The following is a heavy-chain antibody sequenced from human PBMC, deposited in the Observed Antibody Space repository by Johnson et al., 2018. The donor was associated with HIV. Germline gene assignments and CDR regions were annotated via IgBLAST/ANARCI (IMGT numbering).Heavy chain of an antibody. CDR3: ARPQSWVGPDYYDSSGYFRNDALDF. CDR1: GFTFNNAW. CDR2: IKSKTDGGTS. V-gene: IGHV3-15*01. Sequence: EVQLVESGGGLVKPGGSLRLSCVASGFTFNNAWMTWVRQAPGKGLEWVGRIKSKTDGGTSDYAAPVKGRFTISRDDSKNTLNLQMNSLRTEDTAVYYCARPQSWVGPDYYDSSGYFRNDALDFWGQGKMVTVSS. J-gene: IGHJ3*01. D-gene: IGHD3-22*01.